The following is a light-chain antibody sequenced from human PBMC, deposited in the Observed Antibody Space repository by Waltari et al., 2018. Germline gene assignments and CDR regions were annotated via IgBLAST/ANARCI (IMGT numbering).Light chain of an antibody. V-gene: IGKV3-15*01. CDR2: GAS. J-gene: IGKJ1*01. CDR3: QQYNNWPPT. CDR1: QSVSSN. Sequence: EILMTQSPATLSVSQGERATLSCRASQSVSSNLAWYQQKPGQAPRLLIYGASTRATGIPARFSGSGSGTEFTLTISSLQSEDFAVYYCQQYNNWPPTFGQGTKVEIK.